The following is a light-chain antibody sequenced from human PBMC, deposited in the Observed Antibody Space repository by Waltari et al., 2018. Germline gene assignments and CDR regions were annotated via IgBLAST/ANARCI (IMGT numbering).Light chain of an antibody. CDR3: TSPTSSRTWV. V-gene: IGLV2-14*01. CDR1: SRDVGGYHY. CDR2: EVN. Sequence: QSALTQPASVSGSPGQSITISCTGTSRDVGGYHYVSWYQHLPGTAPKVMIYEVNNRPSGVSNRFSGSKSGNTASLTISGLQAEDEADYYCTSPTSSRTWVFGGGTKLTVL. J-gene: IGLJ3*02.